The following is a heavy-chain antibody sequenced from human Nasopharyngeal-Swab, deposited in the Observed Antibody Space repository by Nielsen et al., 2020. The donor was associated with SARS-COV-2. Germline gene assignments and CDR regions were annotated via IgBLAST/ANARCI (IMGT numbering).Heavy chain of an antibody. J-gene: IGHJ4*02. V-gene: IGHV3-23*01. Sequence: VRQMPGKGLEWVSAISGSGGSTYYADSVKGRFTISRDNSKNTLYLQMNSLRAEDTAVYYCAKNPPFSDYFDYWGQGTLVTVSS. CDR2: ISGSGGST. CDR3: AKNPPFSDYFDY.